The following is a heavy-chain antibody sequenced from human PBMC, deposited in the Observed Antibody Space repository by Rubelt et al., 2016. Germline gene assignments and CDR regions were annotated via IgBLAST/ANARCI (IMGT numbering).Heavy chain of an antibody. D-gene: IGHD3-22*01. Sequence: QVQLQQWGAGLLKPSETLSLTCAVYGGSFSGYYWSWIRQPPGKGLEWIGEINHSGSTNYNPSLKSRVTISVDKSKNQFSLKLSSVTAAEPAVYYCARGRTRYYYDSSGYYYFDDWGQGTLVTVSS. CDR1: GGSFSGYY. V-gene: IGHV4-34*01. J-gene: IGHJ4*02. CDR2: INHSGST. CDR3: ARGRTRYYYDSSGYYYFDD.